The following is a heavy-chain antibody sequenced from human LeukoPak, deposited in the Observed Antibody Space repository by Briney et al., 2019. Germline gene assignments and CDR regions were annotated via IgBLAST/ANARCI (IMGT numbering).Heavy chain of an antibody. J-gene: IGHJ6*03. CDR1: GFTLTNYA. Sequence: PGGSLRLSCAASGFTLTNYAMTWVRQAPGRGLEWVSGISGSGGSTYYADSVKGRFIISRDNSESTLYLQMNRLRAEDTAVYYCAKHWSYCSTTSCFFNYYYYYMDVWGKGTTVTVSS. CDR2: ISGSGGST. V-gene: IGHV3-23*01. CDR3: AKHWSYCSTTSCFFNYYYYYMDV. D-gene: IGHD2-2*01.